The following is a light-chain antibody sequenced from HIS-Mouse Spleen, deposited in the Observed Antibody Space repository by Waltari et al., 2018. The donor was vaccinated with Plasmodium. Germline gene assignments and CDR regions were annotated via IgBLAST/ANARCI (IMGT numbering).Light chain of an antibody. CDR1: ISSIGSNT. V-gene: IGLV1-44*01. CDR2: SNN. CDR3: AAWDDSLNGVV. J-gene: IGLJ2*01. Sequence: QSVLTQPPSASGTPGQRVTISCSGSISSIGSNTVNWYQQLPGTAPKLLIYSNNQRPSGGPDRFLGSKSGTSASLAISGLQSEDEADYYCAAWDDSLNGVVFAGGTKLTVL.